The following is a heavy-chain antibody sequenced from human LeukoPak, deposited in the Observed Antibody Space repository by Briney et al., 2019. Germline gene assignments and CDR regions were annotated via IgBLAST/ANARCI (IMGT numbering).Heavy chain of an antibody. D-gene: IGHD3-10*01. CDR1: GFTFSNYA. CDR2: ISSSSSYI. CDR3: AGITLPDAFDI. J-gene: IGHJ3*02. Sequence: GGSLRLSCVASGFTFSNYAMNWVRQAPGKGLEWVSSISSSSSYIYYADSVKGRFTISRDNAKNSLYLQMNSLRAEDTAVYYCAGITLPDAFDIWGQGTMVTVSS. V-gene: IGHV3-21*01.